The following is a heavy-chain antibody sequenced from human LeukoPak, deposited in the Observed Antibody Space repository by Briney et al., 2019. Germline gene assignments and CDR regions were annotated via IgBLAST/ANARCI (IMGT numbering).Heavy chain of an antibody. D-gene: IGHD3-10*01. CDR3: AKGLYGSGSYYNCPFDY. V-gene: IGHV3-23*01. Sequence: PGGSLRLSCAASGFTFSSYAMSWVRQAPGKGLEWVSAISGSGGSTYYADSVKGRFTISRDNSKNRLYLQMNSLRAEDTAVYYCAKGLYGSGSYYNCPFDYWGQGTLVTVSS. CDR1: GFTFSSYA. J-gene: IGHJ4*02. CDR2: ISGSGGST.